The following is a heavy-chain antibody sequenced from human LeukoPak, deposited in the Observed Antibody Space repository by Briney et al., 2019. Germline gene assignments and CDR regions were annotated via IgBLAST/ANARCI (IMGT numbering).Heavy chain of an antibody. CDR1: GFTFSSYG. CDR3: ARGQRIVGATLGDY. V-gene: IGHV3-33*01. CDR2: IWYDGSNK. Sequence: GRSLRLSCAASGFTFSSYGMHWVRQAPGKGLEWVAVIWYDGSNKYYADSVKGRFTISRDNSKNTLYLQMNSLRAEDTAVYYCARGQRIVGATLGDYWGQGTLVTVSS. J-gene: IGHJ4*02. D-gene: IGHD1-26*01.